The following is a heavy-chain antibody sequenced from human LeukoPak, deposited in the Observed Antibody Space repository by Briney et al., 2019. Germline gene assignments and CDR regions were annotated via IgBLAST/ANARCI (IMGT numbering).Heavy chain of an antibody. D-gene: IGHD3-10*01. CDR2: ISSDGSNK. CDR1: GFTFSSYG. CDR3: AKSYGSGTHPNDY. J-gene: IGHJ4*02. V-gene: IGHV3-30*18. Sequence: GGSLRLSCAASGFTFSSYGMHWVRQAPGKGLEWVSVISSDGSNKYYADSVKGRFTISRDNSKNTLYLQMNSLSAEDTAVYHRAKSYGSGTHPNDYGGQGILVTVSS.